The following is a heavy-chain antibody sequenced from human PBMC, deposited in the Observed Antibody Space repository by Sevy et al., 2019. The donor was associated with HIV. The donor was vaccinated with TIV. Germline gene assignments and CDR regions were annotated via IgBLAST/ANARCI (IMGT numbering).Heavy chain of an antibody. D-gene: IGHD3-10*02. CDR3: TKESLRGTYIRGDFDH. CDR1: GFTFQTFG. Sequence: GGSLRLSCSAFGFTFQTFGMHWVRQSPGKGPEWLAVISSDGLNRNYADSVRGRFTISRDNSKNLRFLQMNSLIPNDTAVYFCTKESLRGTYIRGDFDHWGQGTLVTVSS. CDR2: ISSDGLNR. J-gene: IGHJ4*02. V-gene: IGHV3-30*18.